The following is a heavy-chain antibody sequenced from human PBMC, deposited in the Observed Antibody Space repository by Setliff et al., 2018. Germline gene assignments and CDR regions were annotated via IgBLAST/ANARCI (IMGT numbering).Heavy chain of an antibody. V-gene: IGHV1-46*01. Sequence: ASVKVSCKASGYTFTTYYFHWVRQAPGQGLEWMGIISPSGGSTSYAQKFQDRATMTRDTSTSTVYMELSSLRSEDTAVYYCARGGKATGYGGGGAFDIWGQGTMVT. CDR2: ISPSGGST. J-gene: IGHJ3*02. CDR1: GYTFTTYY. CDR3: ARGGKATGYGGGGAFDI. D-gene: IGHD6-25*01.